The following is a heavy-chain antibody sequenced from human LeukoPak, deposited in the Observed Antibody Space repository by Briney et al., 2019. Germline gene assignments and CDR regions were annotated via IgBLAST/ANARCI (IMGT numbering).Heavy chain of an antibody. CDR1: GFSLSTSGMR. V-gene: IGHV2-70*04. CDR3: ARMISGTYLDY. CDR2: IDWDDDK. J-gene: IGHJ4*02. Sequence: SGPTLVNPTQTLTLTCTFSGFSLSTSGMRVSWIRQPPGKALEWLVRIDWDDDKFYSISLKPRLTISKDTSKNQVVLTMTNMDPVDTATYYCARMISGTYLDYWGQRTLVTVSS. D-gene: IGHD1-26*01.